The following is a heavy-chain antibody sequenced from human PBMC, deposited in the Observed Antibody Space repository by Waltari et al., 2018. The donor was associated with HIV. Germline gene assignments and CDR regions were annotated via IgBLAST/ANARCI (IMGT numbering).Heavy chain of an antibody. Sequence: QVQLVQSGAELKKPGSSVKVSCRASGGSFSRNGITWVRQAPGQGLEWMGGFIPIFGTPNYAQKFQGRVTITADESTGTAYMELRSLRSEDTAVYYCARRFTWNKSYYYYGLAVWGQGTTVTVSS. J-gene: IGHJ6*02. D-gene: IGHD3-10*01. CDR2: FIPIFGTP. CDR1: GGSFSRNG. V-gene: IGHV1-69*01. CDR3: ARRFTWNKSYYYYGLAV.